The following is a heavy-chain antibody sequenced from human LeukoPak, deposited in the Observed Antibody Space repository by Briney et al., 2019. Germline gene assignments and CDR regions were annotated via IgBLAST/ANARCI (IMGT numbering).Heavy chain of an antibody. CDR3: ARGHTAVTRHFDF. CDR2: ISSSSSYI. Sequence: GGSLRLSCAASGFTFSSYSMNWVRQAPGKGLEWVSSISSSSSYIYYADSVKGRFTISRDNAKNLLYLDMNSLRAEDTAVYYCARGHTAVTRHFDFWGQGTLVTVSS. J-gene: IGHJ4*02. V-gene: IGHV3-21*01. D-gene: IGHD4-17*01. CDR1: GFTFSSYS.